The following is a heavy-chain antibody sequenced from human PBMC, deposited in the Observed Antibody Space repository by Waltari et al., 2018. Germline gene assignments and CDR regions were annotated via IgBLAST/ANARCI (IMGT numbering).Heavy chain of an antibody. D-gene: IGHD3-9*01. CDR2: IAKDGTIT. CDR3: ARELAWAGYYGLDY. J-gene: IGHJ4*02. Sequence: EVQLVESGGGLVQPGGSLRLSCAASGFTFSDYWMHWVRQVPGKGLVWVSRIAKDGTITSYADSVRGRFAISRDNAKNTVYLHMNSLRAEDTALYFCARELAWAGYYGLDYWGQGTLVTVSS. V-gene: IGHV3-74*01. CDR1: GFTFSDYW.